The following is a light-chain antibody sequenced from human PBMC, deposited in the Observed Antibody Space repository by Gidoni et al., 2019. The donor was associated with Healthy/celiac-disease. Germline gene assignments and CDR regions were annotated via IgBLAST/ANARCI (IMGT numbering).Light chain of an antibody. CDR3: QQRSNWLT. V-gene: IGKV3-11*01. Sequence: EIVLTQSPATLSLSPVERDTLSCRASQSVTSYFAWYQLKPGQAPRLLIYDASNRATGIPARFSGSGSGTYFTLTIISLEPEDFAVYYCQQRSNWLTFGGGTKVEIK. CDR1: QSVTSY. J-gene: IGKJ4*01. CDR2: DAS.